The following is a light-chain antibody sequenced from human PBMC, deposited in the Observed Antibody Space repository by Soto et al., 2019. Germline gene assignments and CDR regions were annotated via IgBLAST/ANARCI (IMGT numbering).Light chain of an antibody. V-gene: IGLV2-14*01. J-gene: IGLJ1*01. Sequence: QSVLTQPPSVSGAPGQRVTISCTGTSSNTGAGYDVYWYQQHPGKAPQLIIYEVYNRASGLSNRFSGSKSGNTASLTISGLQAEDEADYYCCSYTTGSTLVFGTGTKVTVL. CDR1: SSNTGAGYD. CDR3: CSYTTGSTLV. CDR2: EVY.